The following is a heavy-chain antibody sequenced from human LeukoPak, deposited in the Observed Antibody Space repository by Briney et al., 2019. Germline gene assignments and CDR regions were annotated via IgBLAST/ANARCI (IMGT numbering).Heavy chain of an antibody. CDR1: GYTFTSYG. D-gene: IGHD2-2*01. CDR3: ARDNIVVVPAASYYYYMDV. J-gene: IGHJ6*03. CDR2: ISAYYGNT. Sequence: AAVNVSCKASGYTFTSYGISWVRQAPGQGLEGMGWISAYYGNTNYAQKLQGRITMTTDTSTSTAYMELRSLRADDTAVYYCARDNIVVVPAASYYYYMDVWGKETRDTVSS. V-gene: IGHV1-18*01.